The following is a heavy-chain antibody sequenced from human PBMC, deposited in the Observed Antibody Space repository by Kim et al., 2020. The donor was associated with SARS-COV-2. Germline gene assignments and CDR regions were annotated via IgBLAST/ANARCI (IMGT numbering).Heavy chain of an antibody. J-gene: IGHJ4*02. Sequence: ASVKVSCKASGYTFTSYAMHWVRQAPGQRLEWMGWINAGNGNTKYSQKFQGRVTITRDTSASTAYMELSSLRSEDTAVYYCARDVDGSYRHLGYFDYWGQGTLVTVSS. CDR2: INAGNGNT. D-gene: IGHD1-26*01. V-gene: IGHV1-3*01. CDR3: ARDVDGSYRHLGYFDY. CDR1: GYTFTSYA.